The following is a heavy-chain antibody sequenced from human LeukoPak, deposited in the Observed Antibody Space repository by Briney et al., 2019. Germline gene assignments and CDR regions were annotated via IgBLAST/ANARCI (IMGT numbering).Heavy chain of an antibody. D-gene: IGHD3-10*01. CDR2: ITGSGGST. J-gene: IGHJ4*02. CDR3: ARELFDFDY. V-gene: IGHV3-23*01. Sequence: GGSLRLSCAPSGFTFDNFAMTWVRQAPGKGLEWVSEITGSGGSTYYADSVKGRFTISRDNSKNTLYLQMNSLRAEDTAIYYCARELFDFDYWGQGTLVTVS. CDR1: GFTFDNFA.